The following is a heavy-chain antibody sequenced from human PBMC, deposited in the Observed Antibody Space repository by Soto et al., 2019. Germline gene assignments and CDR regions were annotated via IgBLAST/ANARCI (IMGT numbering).Heavy chain of an antibody. CDR2: IDHSGTT. D-gene: IGHD3-16*01. CDR1: GGSISSGHHY. CDR3: ARDRHCPDGLCLYYFDP. Sequence: TLSLTCTVSGGSISSGHHYWSWIRQPPGKGLEWIGYIDHSGTTSYNPSLESRITMTVDTSKNQFSLKVNSVTAADTAVYYCARDRHCPDGLCLYYFDPWGQGTLVTVSS. J-gene: IGHJ4*02. V-gene: IGHV4-30-4*01.